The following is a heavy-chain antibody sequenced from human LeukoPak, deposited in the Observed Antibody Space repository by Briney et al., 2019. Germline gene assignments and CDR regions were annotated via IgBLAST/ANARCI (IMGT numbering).Heavy chain of an antibody. CDR1: GGSFSGYY. J-gene: IGHJ5*02. Sequence: SSETLSLTCAVYGGSFSGYYWSWIRQPPGKGLEWIGEINHSGSTNYNPSLKSRVTISVDTSKNQFSLKVSSVTAADTAMYYCARHMLGAYNWFDPWGQGTLVTVSS. CDR2: INHSGST. D-gene: IGHD3-10*02. CDR3: ARHMLGAYNWFDP. V-gene: IGHV4-34*01.